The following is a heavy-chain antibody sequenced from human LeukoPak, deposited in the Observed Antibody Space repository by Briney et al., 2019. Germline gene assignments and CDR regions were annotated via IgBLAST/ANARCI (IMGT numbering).Heavy chain of an antibody. CDR1: GFTFSSYE. CDR2: ISSSGTTI. CDR3: TRVGVVVAATGNLWFDP. Sequence: GGSLRLSCAASGFTFSSYEMNWVRQAPGKGLEWVSYISSSGTTIYYADSVKGRFTISRDNAKNSLYLQMNSLRAEDTAVYYCTRVGVVVAATGNLWFDPWGQGTLVTVSS. D-gene: IGHD2-15*01. J-gene: IGHJ5*02. V-gene: IGHV3-48*03.